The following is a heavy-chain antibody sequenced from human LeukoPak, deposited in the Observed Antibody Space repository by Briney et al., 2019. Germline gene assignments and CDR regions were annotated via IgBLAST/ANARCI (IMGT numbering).Heavy chain of an antibody. J-gene: IGHJ6*02. CDR1: GFTFSSYS. D-gene: IGHD3-16*01. CDR2: INHNGNVN. CDR3: ARGGGLDV. Sequence: PGGSLRLSCAASGFTFSSYSMNWARQAPGKGLEWVASINHNGNVNYYMDSVKGRFTISRDNAKNSLYLQMSNLRAEDTAVYFCARGGGLDVWGQGATVTVSS. V-gene: IGHV3-7*03.